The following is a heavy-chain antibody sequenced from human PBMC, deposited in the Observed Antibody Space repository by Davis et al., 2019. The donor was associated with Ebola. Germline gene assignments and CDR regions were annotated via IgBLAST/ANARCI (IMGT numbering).Heavy chain of an antibody. CDR2: VYNSGAT. Sequence: PGGSLRLSCTVSGGSISSYYWSWIRQPAEKGLEWIWRVYNSGATNYNPSLKSRVSMSIDSSKNQVYLKVKSVTAADTAVYYCAGDLTNSSLVRWFDPWGLGTLVTVSS. CDR1: GGSISSYY. V-gene: IGHV4-4*07. CDR3: AGDLTNSSLVRWFDP. D-gene: IGHD3-22*01. J-gene: IGHJ5*02.